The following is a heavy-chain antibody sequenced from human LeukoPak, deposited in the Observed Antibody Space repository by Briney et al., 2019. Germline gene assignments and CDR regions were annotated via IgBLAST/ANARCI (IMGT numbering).Heavy chain of an antibody. CDR3: AAPTPRHYYGSGSYYPNFDY. D-gene: IGHD3-10*01. CDR1: GFTFTSSA. J-gene: IGHJ4*02. Sequence: SVKVSCKAPGFTFTSSAVQWVRQARGQRLEWIGWVVVGSGNTNYAQKFQERVTITRDMSTSTAYMELSSLRSEDTAVYYCAAPTPRHYYGSGSYYPNFDYWGQGTLVTVSS. CDR2: VVVGSGNT. V-gene: IGHV1-58*01.